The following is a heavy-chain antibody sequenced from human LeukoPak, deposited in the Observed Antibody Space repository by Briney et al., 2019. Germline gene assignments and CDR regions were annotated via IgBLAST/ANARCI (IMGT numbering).Heavy chain of an antibody. CDR3: TRVLAGRSGLMDV. J-gene: IGHJ6*02. V-gene: IGHV3-74*01. CDR2: ISPEGSGT. D-gene: IGHD2-8*02. CDR1: GFSLSDYW. Sequence: PGGSLRLSCVVSGFSLSDYWMHWVRQVPGKGLVWVSRISPEGSGTTYGDSVKGRFTISRDSAKNTLYLQMNSLRAEDAAVYYCTRVLAGRSGLMDVWGRGTTVTVPS.